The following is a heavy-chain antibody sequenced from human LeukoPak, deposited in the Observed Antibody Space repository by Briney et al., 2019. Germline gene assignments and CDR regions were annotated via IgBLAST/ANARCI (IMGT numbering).Heavy chain of an antibody. CDR1: ALTFSTYG. Sequence: GGSLRLSCAASALTFSTYGMHWVRQTPGKGLEWVAVISYDGSNKYYADSVKGRFTISRDNSKNTLYLQMNSLRAEDTAVYYCAKSSLARCYGSGSYYYYYYMDVWGKGTTVTVSS. CDR2: ISYDGSNK. CDR3: AKSSLARCYGSGSYYYYYYMDV. D-gene: IGHD3-10*01. V-gene: IGHV3-30*18. J-gene: IGHJ6*03.